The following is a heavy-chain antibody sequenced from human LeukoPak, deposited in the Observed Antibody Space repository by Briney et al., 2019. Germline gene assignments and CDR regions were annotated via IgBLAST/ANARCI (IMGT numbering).Heavy chain of an antibody. Sequence: ASVKVSYKASGYTFTGYYLHWVRQAPGQGLEWMGWINPNSGGTKYAQKFQGRETMTRDTSISTAYLQWSSLKASDTAMYYCARRGSGSYLLLNYFDYWGQGTLVTVSS. D-gene: IGHD3-10*01. CDR3: ARRGSGSYLLLNYFDY. CDR1: GYTFTGYY. CDR2: INPNSGGT. J-gene: IGHJ4*02. V-gene: IGHV1-2*02.